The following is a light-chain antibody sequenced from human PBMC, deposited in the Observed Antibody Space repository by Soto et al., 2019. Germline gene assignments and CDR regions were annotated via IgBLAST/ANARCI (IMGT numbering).Light chain of an antibody. CDR3: QQYGTSPYT. J-gene: IGKJ2*01. CDR2: VAS. CDR1: QSFSSY. V-gene: IGKV3-20*01. Sequence: EMVLTQSPGTLSLSPGEGATLSCRASQSFSSYLAWYQQKPGQAPRLLIYVASSRATGVPDRFSGSGSGTDFTLTISRLEAEDFAVYYCQQYGTSPYTFGQGTKMEIK.